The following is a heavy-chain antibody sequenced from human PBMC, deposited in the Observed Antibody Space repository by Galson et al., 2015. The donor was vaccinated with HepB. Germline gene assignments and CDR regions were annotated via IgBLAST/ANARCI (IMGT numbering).Heavy chain of an antibody. Sequence: SVKVSCKASGGTFSSYAISWVRQAPGQGLEWMGGIIPIFGTANYAQKFQGRVTITADESTSTAYMELSSLRSEDTAVYYCARDRAVTPLRAFDIWGQGTMVTVSS. CDR1: GGTFSSYA. J-gene: IGHJ3*02. CDR3: ARDRAVTPLRAFDI. V-gene: IGHV1-69*13. CDR2: IIPIFGTA. D-gene: IGHD4-17*01.